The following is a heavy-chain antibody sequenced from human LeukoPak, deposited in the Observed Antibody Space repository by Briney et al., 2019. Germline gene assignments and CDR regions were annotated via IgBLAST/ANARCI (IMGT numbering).Heavy chain of an antibody. CDR3: VKDSVVGRHGGIGAAY. CDR2: ISYDGSNK. D-gene: IGHD4-23*01. V-gene: IGHV3-30-3*01. CDR1: GFTFSSYA. J-gene: IGHJ4*02. Sequence: PGGSLRLSCAASGFTFSSYAMHWVRQAPGKGLEWVAVISYDGSNKYYADSVKGRFTISRDNSKNALYLQMNSLTTDDTAIYYCVKDSVVGRHGGIGAAYWGQGTLVTVSS.